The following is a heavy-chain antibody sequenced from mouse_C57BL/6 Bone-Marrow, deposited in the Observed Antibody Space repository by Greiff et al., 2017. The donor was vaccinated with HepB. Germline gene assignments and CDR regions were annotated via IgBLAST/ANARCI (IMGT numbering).Heavy chain of an antibody. CDR2: ISNGGGST. V-gene: IGHV5-12*01. CDR3: ARHGCYYDSGHWYFDV. J-gene: IGHJ1*03. Sequence: DVQLVESGGGLVQPGGSLKLSCAASGFTFSDYYMYWVRQTPEKRLEWVAYISNGGGSTYYQDTVKGRFTISRDKAKNTLYLQMSRLKSEDTAMYYCARHGCYYDSGHWYFDVWGTGTTVTVSS. CDR1: GFTFSDYY. D-gene: IGHD1-1*01.